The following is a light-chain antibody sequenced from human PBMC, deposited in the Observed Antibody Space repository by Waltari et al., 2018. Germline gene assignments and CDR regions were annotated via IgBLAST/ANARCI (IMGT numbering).Light chain of an antibody. V-gene: IGKV3-20*01. Sequence: EIVFTQSPGTLSLSTGERATLSCRASQSVSRALAWYQQKPGQAPRLLIYAASTRATGVPYRFSGSGSGTDFSLTISRLDPEDFAVYYCQHYVNLPVTFGQGTKVEI. CDR2: AAS. CDR1: QSVSRA. CDR3: QHYVNLPVT. J-gene: IGKJ1*01.